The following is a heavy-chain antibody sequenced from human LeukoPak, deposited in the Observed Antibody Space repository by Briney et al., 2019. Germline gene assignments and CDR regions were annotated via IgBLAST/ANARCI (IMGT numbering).Heavy chain of an antibody. J-gene: IGHJ5*02. CDR1: GGSLSSYY. V-gene: IGHV4-59*01. Sequence: SETLSLTCAVSGGSLSSYYWNWIRQPPGKGLEWIGYIYYSGTTYYNPSLKSRVTISIDTSKSQFSLKLNSVTAADTAVYYCARERPNWFDPWGQGTLVTVSS. CDR2: IYYSGTT. CDR3: ARERPNWFDP.